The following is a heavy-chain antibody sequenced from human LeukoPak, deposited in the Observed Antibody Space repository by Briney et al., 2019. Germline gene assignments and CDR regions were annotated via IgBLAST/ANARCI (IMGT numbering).Heavy chain of an antibody. CDR3: ARDDFGLGNYEV. Sequence: SVKVSCKASGYTFTSYGISWVRQAPGQGLEWMGGIIPIFGTANYAQKFQGRVTITTDESTSTAYMELSSLRSEDTAVYYCARDDFGLGNYEVWGQGTLVTVSS. D-gene: IGHD1-7*01. J-gene: IGHJ4*02. CDR2: IIPIFGTA. CDR1: GYTFTSYG. V-gene: IGHV1-69*05.